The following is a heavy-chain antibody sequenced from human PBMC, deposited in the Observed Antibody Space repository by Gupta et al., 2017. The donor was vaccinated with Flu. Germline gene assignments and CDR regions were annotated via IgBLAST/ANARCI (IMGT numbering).Heavy chain of an antibody. D-gene: IGHD5-18*01. Sequence: GSFSSYYWNWIRQPPGKGLEWIGEINPGGSTNFKPSLKSRVTISLDTAKNQFSLKLNSVTAADTAAYFCAGGRMAGYGYYAYYMDVWGKGTTVSVSS. V-gene: IGHV4-34*01. CDR2: INPGGST. CDR3: AGGRMAGYGYYAYYMDV. J-gene: IGHJ6*03. CDR1: GSFSSYY.